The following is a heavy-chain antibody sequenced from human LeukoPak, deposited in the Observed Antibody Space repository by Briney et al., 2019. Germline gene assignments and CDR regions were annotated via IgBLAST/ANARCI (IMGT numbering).Heavy chain of an antibody. CDR2: ISGSGGST. CDR1: GFTFSSYG. CDR3: AKVSLDYGLLFYMDV. D-gene: IGHD3-10*01. J-gene: IGHJ6*03. Sequence: GGTLRLSCAASGFTFSSYGMSWVRQAPGKGLEWVSAISGSGGSTYYADSVKGRFTISRDNSKNTLYPQMNSLRAGDTAVYYRAKVSLDYGLLFYMDVWGKGTTVTISS. V-gene: IGHV3-23*01.